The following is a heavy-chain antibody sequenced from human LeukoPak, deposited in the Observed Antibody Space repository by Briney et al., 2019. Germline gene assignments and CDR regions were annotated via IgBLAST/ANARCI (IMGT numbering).Heavy chain of an antibody. CDR3: ARDPAAWDY. V-gene: IGHV3-7*03. Sequence: GGSLRLSCVASGFTFKNHWMSWVSQAPGNGLEWVANIEADGNEKYYVDSVKGRFTVSRDNARNSLYLQMSSLRVEDTAVYYCARDPAAWDYWGQGTLVTASS. CDR1: GFTFKNHW. J-gene: IGHJ4*02. D-gene: IGHD6-13*01. CDR2: IEADGNEK.